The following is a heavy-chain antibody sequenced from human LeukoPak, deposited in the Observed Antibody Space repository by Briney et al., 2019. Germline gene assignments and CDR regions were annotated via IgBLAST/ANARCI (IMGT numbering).Heavy chain of an antibody. D-gene: IGHD3-9*01. V-gene: IGHV3-33*01. CDR3: ARDGYDVLTGYYDY. J-gene: IGHJ4*02. CDR1: GFTFSAYG. Sequence: GRSLRLSCAASGFTFSAYGMHWVRQAPGKGLEWVAVMWYDGSNEYYVDSVKGRFTISRDNSKDTLYLQMNSLRAEDTAVYYCARDGYDVLTGYYDYWGQGTLVTVSS. CDR2: MWYDGSNE.